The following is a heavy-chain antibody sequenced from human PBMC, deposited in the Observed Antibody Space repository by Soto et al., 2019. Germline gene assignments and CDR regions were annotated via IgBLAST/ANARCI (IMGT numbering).Heavy chain of an antibody. CDR2: IVPVHDKK. CDR1: GGTFINYA. Sequence: QVQLVQSGAEVRKPGSSVKLSCTTSGGTFINYAINWVRQAPGQGLEWMGGIVPVHDKKYFARRFQGRVTFSADELTSTVFLVLSSLRSEDTAVYYCARVVAENYDFWGGHLDVWGQGTLVTVSS. V-gene: IGHV1-69*11. CDR3: ARVVAENYDFWGGHLDV. D-gene: IGHD3-3*01. J-gene: IGHJ4*02.